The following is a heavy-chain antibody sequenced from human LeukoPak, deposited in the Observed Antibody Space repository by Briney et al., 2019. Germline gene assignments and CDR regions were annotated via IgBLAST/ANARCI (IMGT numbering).Heavy chain of an antibody. CDR2: IYYSGST. J-gene: IGHJ4*02. CDR3: AGASYDSSGVH. Sequence: SETLSLTCTVPGGSISSYYWSWIRQPPGKGLEWIGYIYYSGSTNYNPSLKSRVTISVDTSKNQFSLKLSSVTAADTAVYYCAGASYDSSGVHWGQGTLVTVPS. V-gene: IGHV4-59*12. D-gene: IGHD3-22*01. CDR1: GGSISSYY.